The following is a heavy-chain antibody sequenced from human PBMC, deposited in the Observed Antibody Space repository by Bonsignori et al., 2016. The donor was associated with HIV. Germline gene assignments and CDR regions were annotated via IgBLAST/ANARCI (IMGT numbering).Heavy chain of an antibody. CDR1: GFTFSSYE. Sequence: GGSLRLSCAASGFTFSSYEMNWVRQAPGKGLEWVSYISSSGSTIYYADSVKGRFTISRDNAKNSLYLQMNSLRAEDTAVYYCARDQYDYVWGSYRLFDYWGQGTLVTVSS. V-gene: IGHV3-48*03. J-gene: IGHJ4*02. CDR2: ISSSGSTI. D-gene: IGHD3-16*02. CDR3: ARDQYDYVWGSYRLFDY.